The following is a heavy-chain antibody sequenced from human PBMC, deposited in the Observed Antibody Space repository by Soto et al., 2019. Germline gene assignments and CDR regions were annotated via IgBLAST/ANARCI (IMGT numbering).Heavy chain of an antibody. V-gene: IGHV4-34*01. CDR3: ARHHPRENDYGDYEGYYYYMDV. CDR1: GGSFSGYY. CDR2: INHSGST. D-gene: IGHD4-17*01. J-gene: IGHJ6*03. Sequence: SETPSLTSAVYGGSFSGYYWSWIRQPPGKGLEWIGEINHSGSTNYNPSLKSRVTISVDTSKNQFSLKLSSVTAADTAVYYCARHHPRENDYGDYEGYYYYMDVWGKGTTVTVSS.